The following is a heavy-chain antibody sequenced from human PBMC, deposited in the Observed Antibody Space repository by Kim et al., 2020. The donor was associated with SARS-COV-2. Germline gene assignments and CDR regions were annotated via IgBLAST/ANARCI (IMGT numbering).Heavy chain of an antibody. CDR2: IWHDGSNK. J-gene: IGHJ4*02. CDR3: ARDLENYYGSGSYYG. Sequence: GGSLRLSCAASGFTFSSYGMNWVRQAPGKGLEWVAGIWHDGSNKNYADSVKGRFTISRDNSKNTLYLQMNSLRAEDTAVYYCARDLENYYGSGSYYGWGQGTLVTVSS. V-gene: IGHV3-33*01. D-gene: IGHD3-10*01. CDR1: GFTFSSYG.